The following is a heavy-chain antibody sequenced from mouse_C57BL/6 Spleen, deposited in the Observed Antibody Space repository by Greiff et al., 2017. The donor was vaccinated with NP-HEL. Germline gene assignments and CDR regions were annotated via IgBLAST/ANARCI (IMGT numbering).Heavy chain of an antibody. V-gene: IGHV1-69*01. CDR1: GYTFTSYW. CDR2: IDPSDNYT. Sequence: QVQLQQPGAELVMPGASVKLSCKASGYTFTSYWMHWVKQRPGQGLEWIGEIDPSDNYTNYNQKFKGKSTLTVDKSSSTAYMQLSSLTSEDSAVYYCARSRGLLPDYWGQGTTLTVSS. D-gene: IGHD2-3*01. CDR3: ARSRGLLPDY. J-gene: IGHJ2*01.